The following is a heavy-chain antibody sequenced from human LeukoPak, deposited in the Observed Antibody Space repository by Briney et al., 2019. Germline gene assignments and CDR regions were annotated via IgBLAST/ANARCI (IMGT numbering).Heavy chain of an antibody. D-gene: IGHD5-12*01. J-gene: IGHJ3*02. CDR2: IIPIFGTA. Sequence: SVKFSCKASGGTFSSYAISWVRQAPGQGLEWMGGIIPIFGTANYAQKFQGRVTITADESTSTAYMELSSLRSEDTAVYYCARDRIVATIQQSFDIWGQGTMVTVSS. CDR3: ARDRIVATIQQSFDI. CDR1: GGTFSSYA. V-gene: IGHV1-69*13.